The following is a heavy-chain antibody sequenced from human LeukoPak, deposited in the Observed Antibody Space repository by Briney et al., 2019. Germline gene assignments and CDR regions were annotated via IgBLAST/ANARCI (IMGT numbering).Heavy chain of an antibody. D-gene: IGHD1-26*01. CDR3: ARPARDGNYYY. CDR1: GDSTTSSTYF. CDR2: IPYSGSA. Sequence: SETLSLTCAVSGDSTTSSTYFWGWIRQPPGEGLEWIGSIPYSGSASYNPSLKSRVIISIDTSKNQLSLEVRSVTAADTAVYYCARPARDGNYYYWGQGTLVTVSS. J-gene: IGHJ4*02. V-gene: IGHV4-39*01.